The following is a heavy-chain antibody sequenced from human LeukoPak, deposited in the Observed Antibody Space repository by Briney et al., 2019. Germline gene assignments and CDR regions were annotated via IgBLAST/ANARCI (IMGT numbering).Heavy chain of an antibody. V-gene: IGHV4-61*02. D-gene: IGHD1-26*01. J-gene: IGHJ4*02. CDR3: ARGLEGTTAGAY. Sequence: PSETLSLTCIVSGCSIDSGGHRWSWFGLPTGRGLEGIGRYKSTGTINYNPSLSGRVTISVDTSKNQFSLTLRFVTAAHTGHYFCARGLEGTTAGAYWGQGTLVTVSA. CDR1: GCSIDSGGHR. CDR2: YKSTGTI.